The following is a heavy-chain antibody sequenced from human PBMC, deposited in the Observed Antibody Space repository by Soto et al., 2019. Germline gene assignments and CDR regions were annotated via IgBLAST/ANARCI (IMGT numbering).Heavy chain of an antibody. Sequence: QVQLVESGGGVVQTGRSLRLSCAASGFTFSNYGMHWVRQAPGKGLEWVAVIWYDGSNKYYADSVKGRFTISRDNSKNTLYLQMNSLRTEDMAVYFCARGWYCGGDCYEWYFDLWGRGTLVTVSS. CDR2: IWYDGSNK. J-gene: IGHJ2*01. CDR1: GFTFSNYG. V-gene: IGHV3-33*01. CDR3: ARGWYCGGDCYEWYFDL. D-gene: IGHD2-21*02.